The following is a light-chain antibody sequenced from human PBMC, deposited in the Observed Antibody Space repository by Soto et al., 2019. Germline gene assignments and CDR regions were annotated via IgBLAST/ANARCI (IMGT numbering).Light chain of an antibody. CDR2: AAS. V-gene: IGKV1-9*01. J-gene: IGKJ1*01. CDR1: QGISSY. CDR3: QQLNSYPRT. Sequence: DIPLTQSPSFLSASVGDRVTITYRPSQGISSYLAWYQQKPGKAPKLLIYAASTLQSGVTSRYSGSGSGTEFTLTISSLQPEDFATYYCQQLNSYPRTFGQGTKVEIK.